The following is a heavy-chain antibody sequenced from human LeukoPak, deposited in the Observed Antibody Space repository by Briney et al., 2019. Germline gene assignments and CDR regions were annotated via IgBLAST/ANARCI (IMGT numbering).Heavy chain of an antibody. D-gene: IGHD4-11*01. V-gene: IGHV3-23*01. CDR3: AKERMTTTSFDY. CDR1: GFTFSSYA. Sequence: GGSLRLSCAASGFTFSSYAMSWVRQAPGKGLEWVSDISASGGTTHYADSVKGRFTISRENSKNTLYLQMNSLRAEDTAVYYCAKERMTTTSFDYWGQGTLVTVSS. J-gene: IGHJ4*02. CDR2: ISASGGTT.